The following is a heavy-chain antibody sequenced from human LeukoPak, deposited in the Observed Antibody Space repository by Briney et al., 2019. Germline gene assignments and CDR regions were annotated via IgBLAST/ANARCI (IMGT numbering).Heavy chain of an antibody. D-gene: IGHD2-2*01. Sequence: SETLSLTCTVPGGSITNYYWSWIRQPPGKGLEWIGYIHYSGSTNYNPSLKSRVTISVDTSKNQFSLKLTSVTAADTAVYYCARGGASSLPLGFWGQGTLVIVSS. V-gene: IGHV4-59*01. J-gene: IGHJ4*02. CDR2: IHYSGST. CDR1: GGSITNYY. CDR3: ARGGASSLPLGF.